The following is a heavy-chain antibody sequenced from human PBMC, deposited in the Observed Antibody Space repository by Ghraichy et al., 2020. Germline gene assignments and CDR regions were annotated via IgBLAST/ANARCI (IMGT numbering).Heavy chain of an antibody. V-gene: IGHV3-74*01. J-gene: IGHJ5*02. CDR3: ARDLLYCSGSTCYSDSWRWFDP. D-gene: IGHD2-15*01. CDR2: INSDGSSA. CDR1: GFTFSGYW. Sequence: GESLRLSCAASGFTFSGYWMHWVRQASGKGLMWVSRINSDGSSATYADSVKGRFTVSRDNAKNTLYLQMNSLRAEDTAVYYCARDLLYCSGSTCYSDSWRWFDPWGQGTLVTVSS.